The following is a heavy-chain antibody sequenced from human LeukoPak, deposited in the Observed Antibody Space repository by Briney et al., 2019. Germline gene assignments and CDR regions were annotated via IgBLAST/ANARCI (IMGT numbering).Heavy chain of an antibody. CDR2: LYYSGST. J-gene: IGHJ3*02. V-gene: IGHV4-30-4*08. CDR1: GGSISSGDYY. CDR3: ARTAYGSGSYYKGPNAFDI. D-gene: IGHD3-10*01. Sequence: PSQTLSLTCTVSGGSISSGDYYWSWIRQPPGKGLEWIGYLYYSGSTYYNPSLKSRVTISVDPSKNQFSLKLSSVTAADTAVYYCARTAYGSGSYYKGPNAFDIWGQGTMVTVSS.